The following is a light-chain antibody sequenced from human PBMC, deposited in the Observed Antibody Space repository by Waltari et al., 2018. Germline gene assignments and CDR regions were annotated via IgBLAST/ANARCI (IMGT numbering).Light chain of an antibody. CDR2: AAS. CDR3: QHYYDNPPI. Sequence: IQMTLSPSALSASVGHTLTLSCRASQNIYYNLAWYQQKPGKAPELLIYAASSLQSGFPSRFSGSGSGTEFTLTITTLQPEDSAIYFCQHYYDNPPIFGQGTKVEI. J-gene: IGKJ2*01. V-gene: IGKV1-6*02. CDR1: QNIYYN.